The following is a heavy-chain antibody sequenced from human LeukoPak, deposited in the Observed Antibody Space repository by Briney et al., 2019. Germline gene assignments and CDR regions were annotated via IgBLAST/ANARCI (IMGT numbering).Heavy chain of an antibody. CDR1: GFTFGDYV. D-gene: IGHD2-15*01. CDR3: TRAYCSGGSCYSEVVFYYGMDV. Sequence: GGSLRLSCTASGFTFGDYVMSWFRKAPGKGLEWVGFIRSKAYGGTTEYAASVKGRFTISRDDSKSIAYLQTNSLKPEDTAVYYCTRAYCSGGSCYSEVVFYYGMDVWGQGTTVTVSS. CDR2: IRSKAYGGTT. J-gene: IGHJ6*02. V-gene: IGHV3-49*03.